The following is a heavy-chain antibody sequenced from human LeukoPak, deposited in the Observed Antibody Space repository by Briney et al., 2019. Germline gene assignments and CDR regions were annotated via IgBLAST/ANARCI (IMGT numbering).Heavy chain of an antibody. V-gene: IGHV3-7*04. D-gene: IGHD5-18*01. CDR1: GFTFSSYW. CDR3: ARGHSKIDY. CDR2: IKQDGSEK. J-gene: IGHJ4*02. Sequence: GGSLRLSCAGSGFTFSSYWMTWVRQAPGKGLEWVANIKQDGSEKYYVDSVEGRFTISRDNAKSSLYLQMNTLRAEDTAVYYCARGHSKIDYWGQGTLVTVSS.